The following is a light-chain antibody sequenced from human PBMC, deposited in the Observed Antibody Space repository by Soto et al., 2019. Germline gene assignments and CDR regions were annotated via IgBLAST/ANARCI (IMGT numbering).Light chain of an antibody. Sequence: DIQMTQSPSTLSASVGDRVTITCRASQSISSWLTWYQQKPGKAPKLLISAASNLQSGVPSRFSGSGSGTDFTLTISSLQPEDFATYYCQQSYTFPWTFGQGTKVEMK. V-gene: IGKV1-12*01. J-gene: IGKJ1*01. CDR2: AAS. CDR3: QQSYTFPWT. CDR1: QSISSW.